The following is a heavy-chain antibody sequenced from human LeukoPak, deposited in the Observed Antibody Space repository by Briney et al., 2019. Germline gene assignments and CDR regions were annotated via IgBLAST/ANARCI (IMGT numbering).Heavy chain of an antibody. CDR2: IYSGGST. CDR1: GFTVSNNY. Sequence: AGGSLRLSCAASGFTVSNNYMSWVRQAPGKGLEWVSVIYSGGSTYYADSVKGRFTISRDNSKNTLYLQMNSLRAEDTAVYYCARDAYDSSGYSRLDYWGQGTLVTVSP. J-gene: IGHJ4*02. D-gene: IGHD3-22*01. V-gene: IGHV3-53*01. CDR3: ARDAYDSSGYSRLDY.